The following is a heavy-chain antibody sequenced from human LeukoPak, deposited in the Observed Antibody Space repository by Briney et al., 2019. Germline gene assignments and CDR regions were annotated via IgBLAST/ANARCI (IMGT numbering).Heavy chain of an antibody. Sequence: SVKVPCKASGGTFSDYVITWVRQAPGQGLEWMGGIITVSKTTNYAQKFQGRVTFTADESTTTAYMELSSLRSEDTAVYYCARGGRYSSAWFFDLWGQGTLVTVSS. V-gene: IGHV1-69*01. CDR1: GGTFSDYV. CDR3: ARGGRYSSAWFFDL. CDR2: IITVSKTT. D-gene: IGHD6-19*01. J-gene: IGHJ4*02.